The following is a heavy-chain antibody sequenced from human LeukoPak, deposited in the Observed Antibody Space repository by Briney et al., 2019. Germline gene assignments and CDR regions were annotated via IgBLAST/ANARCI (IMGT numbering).Heavy chain of an antibody. Sequence: GGSLRLSCAASGFTFSSYAMHWVRQAPGKGLEWVAVISYDGGNKYYADSVKGRFTISRDNSKNTLYLQMNSLRAEDTAVYYCAKEGASSWYGYDYWGQGTLVTVSS. CDR1: GFTFSSYA. J-gene: IGHJ4*02. V-gene: IGHV3-30*04. D-gene: IGHD6-13*01. CDR3: AKEGASSWYGYDY. CDR2: ISYDGGNK.